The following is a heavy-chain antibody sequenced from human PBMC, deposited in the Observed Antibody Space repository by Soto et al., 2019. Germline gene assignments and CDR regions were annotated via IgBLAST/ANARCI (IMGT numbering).Heavy chain of an antibody. J-gene: IGHJ6*03. Sequence: PGGSLRLSCAASGFTVSSNYMSWVRQAPGKGLEWVSVIYSGGSTYYADSVKGRFTISRHNSKNTLYLQMNSLRAEDTAVYYCASCAPYCSDYSYYYMDVWGKGTTVTVSS. CDR2: IYSGGST. CDR1: GFTVSSNY. CDR3: ASCAPYCSDYSYYYMDV. D-gene: IGHD2-21*02. V-gene: IGHV3-53*04.